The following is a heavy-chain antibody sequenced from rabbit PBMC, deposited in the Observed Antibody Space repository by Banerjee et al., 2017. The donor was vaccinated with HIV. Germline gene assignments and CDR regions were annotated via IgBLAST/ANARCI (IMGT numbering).Heavy chain of an antibody. CDR1: GFSFSSGYW. D-gene: IGHD2-1*01. J-gene: IGHJ4*01. CDR3: ARDGYLYLGAYGGYDL. V-gene: IGHV1S45*01. CDR2: IYTGSGST. Sequence: QEQLEESGGGLVQPGASLTLTCTASGFSFSSGYWIYWVRQAPGKGLEWIGCIYTGSGSTWYANWAKGRFTFSKTSSTTVTLQMTSLTVADTATYFCARDGYLYLGAYGGYDLWGPGTLVTVS.